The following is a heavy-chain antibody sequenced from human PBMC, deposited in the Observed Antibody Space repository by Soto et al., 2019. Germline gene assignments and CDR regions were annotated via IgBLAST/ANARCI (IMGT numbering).Heavy chain of an antibody. D-gene: IGHD5-12*01. CDR2: ISSSSSTI. CDR1: GFTFSSYS. Sequence: LRLSCAASGFTFSSYSMNWVRQAPGKGLEWVSYISSSSSTIYYADSVKGRFTISRDNAKNSLYLQMNSLRDEDTAVYYCARAKIRDGYNNFDYWGQGTLVTVSS. V-gene: IGHV3-48*02. J-gene: IGHJ4*02. CDR3: ARAKIRDGYNNFDY.